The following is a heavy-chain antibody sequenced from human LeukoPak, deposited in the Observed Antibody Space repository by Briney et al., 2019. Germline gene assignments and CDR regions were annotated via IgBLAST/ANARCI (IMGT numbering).Heavy chain of an antibody. V-gene: IGHV3-64D*06. Sequence: GGSLRLSCSASGFTFSSYVMYWVRQAPEKGLEYVSTTNNNGRSTYHADSVKGRFTISRDNSKNTLYLQMNSLRVEDTAVYYCVKSGSDSWFAYFDSWGQGTLVTVSS. CDR2: TNNNGRST. J-gene: IGHJ4*02. CDR1: GFTFSSYV. CDR3: VKSGSDSWFAYFDS. D-gene: IGHD6-13*01.